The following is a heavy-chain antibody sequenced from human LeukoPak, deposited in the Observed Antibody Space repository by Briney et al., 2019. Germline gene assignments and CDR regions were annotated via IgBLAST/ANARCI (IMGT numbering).Heavy chain of an antibody. CDR3: ARDGGVVVVPAANFDY. D-gene: IGHD2-2*01. V-gene: IGHV3-21*01. CDR2: ISGSSSYI. CDR1: GFTFSSYS. Sequence: GGSLRLSCAASGFTFSSYSMNWVRQAPGKGLEWVSSISGSSSYIYYADSVKGRFTISRDNAKNSLYLQMNSLRAEDTAVYYCARDGGVVVVPAANFDYWGQGTLVTVSS. J-gene: IGHJ4*02.